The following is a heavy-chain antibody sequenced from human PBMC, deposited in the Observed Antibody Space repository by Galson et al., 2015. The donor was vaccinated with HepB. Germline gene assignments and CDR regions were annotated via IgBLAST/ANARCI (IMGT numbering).Heavy chain of an antibody. J-gene: IGHJ4*02. D-gene: IGHD2-2*01. CDR1: GFTFGDYP. CDR2: IRSNIYGGTT. Sequence: SLRLSCAASGFTFGDYPMNWVRQAPGKGLEWVGFIRSNIYGGTTEYAASVKGRFTISGNDSKSIAYLQMNSLKTEDTAVYYCTTPLGYCSSTSCPDFDYWGQGTLVTVSS. V-gene: IGHV3-49*04. CDR3: TTPLGYCSSTSCPDFDY.